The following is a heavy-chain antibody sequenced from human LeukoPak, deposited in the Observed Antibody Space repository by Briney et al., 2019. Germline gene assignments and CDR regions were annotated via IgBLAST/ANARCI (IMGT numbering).Heavy chain of an antibody. J-gene: IGHJ4*02. CDR1: GCTFDDYA. CDR3: AKPAFYDSSGYTDY. V-gene: IGHV3-9*01. CDR2: ISWNSGSI. Sequence: GGSLRLSCAASGCTFDDYAMHWVRQAPGKGLEWVSGISWNSGSIGYADSVKGRFTISRDNAKNSVYLQMNSLRAEDTALYYCAKPAFYDSSGYTDYWGQGTLVTVSS. D-gene: IGHD3-22*01.